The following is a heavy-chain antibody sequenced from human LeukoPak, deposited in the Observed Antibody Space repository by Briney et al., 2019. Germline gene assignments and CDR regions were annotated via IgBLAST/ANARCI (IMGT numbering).Heavy chain of an antibody. V-gene: IGHV3-30*04. CDR3: ARVIWAYGDYYYGMDV. Sequence: QPGRSLRLSCAASGFTFSSYAMCWVRKAPGKGLEWVSVISYDGSDKYYADSVKGRFTISRDNSKNTLYLQMNSLRPEDTAVYYCARVIWAYGDYYYGMDVWGQGTTVTVSS. CDR1: GFTFSSYA. D-gene: IGHD4-17*01. CDR2: ISYDGSDK. J-gene: IGHJ6*02.